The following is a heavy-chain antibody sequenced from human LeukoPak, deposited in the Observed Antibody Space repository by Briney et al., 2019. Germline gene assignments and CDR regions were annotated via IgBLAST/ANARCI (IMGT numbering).Heavy chain of an antibody. J-gene: IGHJ5*02. CDR1: GGSFSDYF. V-gene: IGHV4-34*01. D-gene: IGHD3-22*01. CDR3: ARGLRRRTTIVVPRRALWFDP. CDR2: INHSGST. Sequence: PSETLSLTCAVYGGSFSDYFWSWIRQPPGKGLEWIGEINHSGSTNYNPSLKSRVTISVDTSKNQFSLKVSSVTAADTAVYYCARGLRRRTTIVVPRRALWFDPWGQGTLVTVSS.